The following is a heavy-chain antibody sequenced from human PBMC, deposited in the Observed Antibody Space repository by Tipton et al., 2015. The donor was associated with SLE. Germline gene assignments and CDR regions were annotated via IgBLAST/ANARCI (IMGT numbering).Heavy chain of an antibody. CDR1: GYDFSGYW. D-gene: IGHD2-21*01. Sequence: VQLVQSGAEVKEPGESLKISCKGSGYDFSGYWIGWVRQMPGKGLEWMAIIYPGDYDTRYSPSFQGRVTISVDKSITTAYLQWSYLKASDTAIYYCARSPTGISNPYGMDVWGQGTTVTVSS. CDR3: ARSPTGISNPYGMDV. V-gene: IGHV5-51*01. CDR2: IYPGDYDT. J-gene: IGHJ6*02.